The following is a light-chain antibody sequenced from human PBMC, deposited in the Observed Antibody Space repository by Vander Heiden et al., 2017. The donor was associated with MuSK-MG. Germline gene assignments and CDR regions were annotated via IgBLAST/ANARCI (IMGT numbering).Light chain of an antibody. Sequence: SSELTQDPAVSVAVGQTVRITCQGDSLRSYYASWYQQKPGQAPVRASYGKNNRPSGIPDRFSGSSSGNKASFTITGAQEEDEADYYCNSRDSSGSHLVFGGGTKLTVL. J-gene: IGLJ2*01. CDR1: SLRSYY. V-gene: IGLV3-19*02. CDR2: GKN. CDR3: NSRDSSGSHLV.